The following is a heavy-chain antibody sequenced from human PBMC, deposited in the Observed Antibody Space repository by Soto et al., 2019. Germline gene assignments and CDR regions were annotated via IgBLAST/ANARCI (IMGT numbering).Heavy chain of an antibody. D-gene: IGHD3-10*01. J-gene: IGHJ5*02. CDR2: IYWDNDK. V-gene: IGHV2-5*02. Sequence: QITLKESGPTLVKPTQTLTLTCSFSGFSLSTTGVGVGWLRQTPGQALEWLAIIYWDNDKRYSPTLSSRVTITQDTSMNQLVPTVPNMDPVNTGTYYCARSLWFGELPRGQGALVSVSS. CDR3: ARSLWFGELP. CDR1: GFSLSTTGVG.